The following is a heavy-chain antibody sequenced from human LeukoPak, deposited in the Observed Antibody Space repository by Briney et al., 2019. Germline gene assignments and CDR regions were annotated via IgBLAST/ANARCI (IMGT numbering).Heavy chain of an antibody. CDR3: ARALYGSGSYYYYYYYYMDV. CDR1: GFTFSDYY. Sequence: GGSLRLSCAASGFTFSDYYMSWIRQAPGKGLEWVSYISSSGSTIYYANSVKGRFTISRDNAKNSLYLQMNSLRAEDTAVYYCARALYGSGSYYYYYYYYMDVWGKGTTVTISS. D-gene: IGHD3-10*01. V-gene: IGHV3-11*01. CDR2: ISSSGSTI. J-gene: IGHJ6*03.